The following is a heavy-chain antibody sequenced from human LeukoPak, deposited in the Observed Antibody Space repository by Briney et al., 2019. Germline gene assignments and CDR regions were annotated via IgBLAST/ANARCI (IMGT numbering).Heavy chain of an antibody. CDR2: ISGSGGST. J-gene: IGHJ4*02. Sequence: GGSLRLSCAASGFTFSSYAMSWVRQAPGKGLEWVSAISGSGGSTYYADSVKGRFTISRDNSKNTLCLQMNSLRAEDTAVYYCAKVVTMIVVLSSFDYWGQGTLVTVSS. CDR3: AKVVTMIVVLSSFDY. V-gene: IGHV3-23*01. CDR1: GFTFSSYA. D-gene: IGHD3-22*01.